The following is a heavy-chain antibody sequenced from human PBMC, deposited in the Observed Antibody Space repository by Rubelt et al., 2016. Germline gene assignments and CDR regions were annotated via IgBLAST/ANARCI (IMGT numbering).Heavy chain of an antibody. J-gene: IGHJ4*02. D-gene: IGHD5-18*01. V-gene: IGHV3-30*03. CDR2: K. CDR3: ARADSYGSRY. Sequence: KYYVDSVKGRFTISRDNSKNTLYFQMNSLRAEDTAVYYCARADSYGSRYWGQGTLVTVSS.